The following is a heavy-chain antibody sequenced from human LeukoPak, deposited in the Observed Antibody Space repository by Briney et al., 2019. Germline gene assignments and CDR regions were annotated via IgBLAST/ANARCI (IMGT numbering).Heavy chain of an antibody. D-gene: IGHD3-10*01. J-gene: IGHJ4*02. Sequence: GGSLRLSCAASGFTFSSYGMSWVRQAPGKGLEWVSGISGSGTNTNYADSVKGRFTISRDNSKNTLYLQMNSLRAEDTAVYYCARALNYYGSPGNLDYWGQGTLVTVSS. V-gene: IGHV3-23*01. CDR2: ISGSGTNT. CDR3: ARALNYYGSPGNLDY. CDR1: GFTFSSYG.